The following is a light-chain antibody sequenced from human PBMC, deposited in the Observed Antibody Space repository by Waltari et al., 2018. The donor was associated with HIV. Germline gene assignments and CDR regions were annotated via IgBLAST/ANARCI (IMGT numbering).Light chain of an antibody. CDR3: QVWESGGDIVF. CDR2: DDR. J-gene: IGLJ2*01. Sequence: SYVVTQTPSVSVAPGQTARITCAGEDIGSESVHWYQQKPGQAPVLVVYDDRDRPSGIPERFTGSNSGNTATLTITRVEAGDEADYYCQVWESGGDIVFFGGGTKLTVL. CDR1: DIGSES. V-gene: IGLV3-21*02.